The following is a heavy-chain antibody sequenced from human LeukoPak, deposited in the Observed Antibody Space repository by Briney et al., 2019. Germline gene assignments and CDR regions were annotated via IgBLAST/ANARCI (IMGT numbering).Heavy chain of an antibody. CDR3: ATGRYYDSSGYYKAWEQYDY. CDR2: FDPEDGET. D-gene: IGHD3-22*01. Sequence: ASVKVSCKVSGYTLTELSMHWVQQAPGKGLEWIGGFDPEDGETIYAQKFQGRVTMTEATSTDTAYMELSSLRSEDTAVYYCATGRYYDSSGYYKAWEQYDYWGQGTLVTVSS. CDR1: GYTLTELS. V-gene: IGHV1-24*01. J-gene: IGHJ4*02.